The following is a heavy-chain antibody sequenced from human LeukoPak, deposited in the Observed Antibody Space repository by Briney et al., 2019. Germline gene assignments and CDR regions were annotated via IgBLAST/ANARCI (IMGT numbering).Heavy chain of an antibody. Sequence: ASVKVSCKASGYTFTSYGISWVRRAPGQGLEWMGWISAYNGNTNYAQKLQGRVTMTTDTSTSTAYMELRSLRSDDTAVYYCARAPSVIVGATTATDWGQGTLVTVSS. D-gene: IGHD1-26*01. V-gene: IGHV1-18*01. CDR1: GYTFTSYG. CDR2: ISAYNGNT. CDR3: ARAPSVIVGATTATD. J-gene: IGHJ4*02.